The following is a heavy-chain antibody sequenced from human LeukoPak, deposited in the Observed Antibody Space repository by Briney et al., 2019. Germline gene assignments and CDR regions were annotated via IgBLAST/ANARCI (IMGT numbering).Heavy chain of an antibody. CDR3: ARTYYYDSSGYADAFDI. CDR1: GYTFTSYG. D-gene: IGHD3-22*01. V-gene: IGHV1-18*01. J-gene: IGHJ3*02. Sequence: ASVKVSCKASGYTFTSYGISWVRQAPGQGLEWMGWISTYNGNTNYAQKLQGRVTMTTDTSTSTAYMELRSLRSDDTAVYYCARTYYYDSSGYADAFDIWGQGTMVTVSS. CDR2: ISTYNGNT.